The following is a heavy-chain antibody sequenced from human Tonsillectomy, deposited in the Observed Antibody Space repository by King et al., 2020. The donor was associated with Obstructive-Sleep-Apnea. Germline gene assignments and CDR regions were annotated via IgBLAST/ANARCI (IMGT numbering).Heavy chain of an antibody. D-gene: IGHD2-15*01. Sequence: VQLVESGGGLVQPGGSLRLSCAASGFMFSTYSMNWVRQAPGKGLEWVSYAGVSSSHMEYADSVKGRFTISRDNAKSSLYLQMNSLRAEDTGVYFCARDFGWSFDSWGQGTQVTVSS. CDR2: AGVSSSHM. V-gene: IGHV3-48*04. J-gene: IGHJ4*02. CDR3: ARDFGWSFDS. CDR1: GFMFSTYS.